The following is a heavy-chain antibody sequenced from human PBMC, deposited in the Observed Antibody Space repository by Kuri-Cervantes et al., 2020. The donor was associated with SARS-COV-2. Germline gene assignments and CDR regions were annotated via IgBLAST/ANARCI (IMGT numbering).Heavy chain of an antibody. V-gene: IGHV3-21*01. Sequence: GGSLRLSCTASGFTFGDYAMNWVRQSPGKGLEWVASITSDSRYIYYAGSVKGRFTISRDNAKNSLYLEMNSLRAEDTAVYYCARDGGYCTLTTCYSYWYFDPWGRGTLVTVSS. CDR2: ITSDSRYI. J-gene: IGHJ2*01. CDR1: GFTFGDYA. CDR3: ARDGGYCTLTTCYSYWYFDP. D-gene: IGHD2-2*01.